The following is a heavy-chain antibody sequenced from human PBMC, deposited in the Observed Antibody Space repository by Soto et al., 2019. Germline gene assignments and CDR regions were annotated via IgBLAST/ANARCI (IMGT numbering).Heavy chain of an antibody. D-gene: IGHD2-15*01. CDR3: ARHLGCPGGSCRGEYLANFDY. CDR1: GGSISSSSYY. Sequence: SETLSLTCTVSGGSISSSSYYWGWIRQPPGKGLEWIGSIYYSGSTYYNPSLKSRVTISVDTSKNQFSLKLSSVTAADTAVYYCARHLGCPGGSCRGEYLANFDYWGQGTLVTVSS. J-gene: IGHJ4*02. V-gene: IGHV4-39*01. CDR2: IYYSGST.